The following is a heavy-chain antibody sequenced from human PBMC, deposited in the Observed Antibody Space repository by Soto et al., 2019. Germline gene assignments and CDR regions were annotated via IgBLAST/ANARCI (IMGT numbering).Heavy chain of an antibody. D-gene: IGHD1-26*01. Sequence: ASVKVSCKASGYTFTTYYMHWVRQAPGQGLEWMGIINPSGGRTSYAQKFQGRVTMTRDRSTSMVYMELSSLRSEDTAVYYCARDKTPVTIVGTTKASDSWGQGTLVTVS. CDR3: ARDKTPVTIVGTTKASDS. CDR1: GYTFTTYY. J-gene: IGHJ4*02. V-gene: IGHV1-46*01. CDR2: INPSGGRT.